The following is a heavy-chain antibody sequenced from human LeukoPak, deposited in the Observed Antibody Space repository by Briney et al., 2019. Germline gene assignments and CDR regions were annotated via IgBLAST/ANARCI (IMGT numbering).Heavy chain of an antibody. D-gene: IGHD2-15*01. V-gene: IGHV4-30-4*01. J-gene: IGHJ4*02. CDR1: GGSISSGEYY. CDR2: IYYSGST. Sequence: SQTLSLTCTVSGGSISSGEYYWSWIRQPPGKGLEWIGYIYYSGSTYYNPSLKSRVTISVDTSKNQFSLKLSSVTAADTAVYYCARGACSGGSCHWGYFDSSRQGTLVSVSS. CDR3: ARGACSGGSCHWGYFDS.